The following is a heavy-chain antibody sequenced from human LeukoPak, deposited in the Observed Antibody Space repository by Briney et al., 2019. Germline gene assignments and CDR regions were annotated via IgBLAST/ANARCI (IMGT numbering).Heavy chain of an antibody. CDR3: ATAWXWAPLDAFDI. D-gene: IGHD1-26*01. V-gene: IGHV1-24*01. CDR2: FDPEDGET. CDR1: GYTLTELS. J-gene: IGHJ3*02. Sequence: ASVKVSCKVSGYTLTELSMHWVRQAPGKGLEWMGGFDPEDGETIYAQKFQGRVTMTEDTSTDTAYMELSSLRSEDTAVYYCATAWXWAPLDAFDIWGQGTMVTVSS.